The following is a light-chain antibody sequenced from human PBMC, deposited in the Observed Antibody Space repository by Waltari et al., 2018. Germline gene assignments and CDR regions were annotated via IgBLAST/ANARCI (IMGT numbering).Light chain of an antibody. Sequence: QSALTQPPSASGSPGQSVTISCTGTSNDVGAYNYVSWYQQHPGKAPKLMIYEVTKRHSGVPVRAPGSKSGNPASLTVSGLQAEDEADYYCNSYAGSNNNVFGTGTKVTVL. CDR1: SNDVGAYNY. V-gene: IGLV2-8*01. J-gene: IGLJ1*01. CDR3: NSYAGSNNNV. CDR2: EVT.